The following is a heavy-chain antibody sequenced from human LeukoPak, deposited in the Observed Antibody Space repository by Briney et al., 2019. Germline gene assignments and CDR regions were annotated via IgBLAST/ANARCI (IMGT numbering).Heavy chain of an antibody. CDR2: IHTGGNT. CDR3: ASGAGDSYNYYSMDV. CDR1: GISVSSKY. J-gene: IGHJ6*02. Sequence: PGRSLRLSCAASGISVSSKYMSWVRQAPGKGLQWVSIIHTGGNTYYADSVKGRFTNSRDNSENTLYLQMNSLRAEDTAVYYCASGAGDSYNYYSMDVWGQGTTVTVSS. V-gene: IGHV3-66*01. D-gene: IGHD3-22*01.